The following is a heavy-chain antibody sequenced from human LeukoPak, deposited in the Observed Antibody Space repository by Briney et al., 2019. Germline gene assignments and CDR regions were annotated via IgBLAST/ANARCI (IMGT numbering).Heavy chain of an antibody. CDR2: IYPGDSDT. J-gene: IGHJ4*02. Sequence: GESLKISCKGSGYSFTSYWIGWVRQMLGKGLEWMGIIYPGDSDTRYSPSFQGQVTISADKSISTAYLQWSSLKASDTAMYYCARPHVYCSSTSCPFDYWGQGTLVTVSS. CDR1: GYSFTSYW. V-gene: IGHV5-51*01. D-gene: IGHD2-2*01. CDR3: ARPHVYCSSTSCPFDY.